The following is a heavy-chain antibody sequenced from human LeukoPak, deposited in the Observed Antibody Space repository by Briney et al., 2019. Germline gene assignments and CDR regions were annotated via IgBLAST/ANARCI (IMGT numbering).Heavy chain of an antibody. CDR2: YSGGST. J-gene: IGHJ2*01. D-gene: IGHD2-15*01. CDR3: ARDQEGRSCSGGTCYLGWSFDL. V-gene: IGHV3-53*01. CDR1: GFTLSNYK. Sequence: GGSLRLSCAASGFTLSNYKMNWVRQAPGKGLEWVSIYSGGSTHYADSVKGRFTVSRDNSKNTLYLQMNSLRVEDTAVYYCARDQEGRSCSGGTCYLGWSFDLWGRGTLVTDSS.